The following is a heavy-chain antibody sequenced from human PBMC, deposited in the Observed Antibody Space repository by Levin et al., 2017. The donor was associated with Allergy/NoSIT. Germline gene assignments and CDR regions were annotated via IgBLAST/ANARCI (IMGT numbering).Heavy chain of an antibody. J-gene: IGHJ4*02. D-gene: IGHD6-13*01. V-gene: IGHV1-2*02. CDR2: INPNSGGT. Sequence: GASVKVSCKASGYTFTGYYMHWVRQAPGQGLEWMGWINPNSGGTNYAQKFQGRVTMTRDTSISTAYMELSRLRSDDTAVYYCARDPTSSWYRGDVVWWVYWGQGTLVTVSS. CDR3: ARDPTSSWYRGDVVWWVY. CDR1: GYTFTGYY.